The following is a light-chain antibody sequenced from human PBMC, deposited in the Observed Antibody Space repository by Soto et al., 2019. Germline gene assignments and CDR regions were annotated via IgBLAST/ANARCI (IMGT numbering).Light chain of an antibody. CDR1: SSNIGSHT. Sequence: QPVLTQPPSASGTPGQRVTISCSGRSSNIGSHTVNWYQQLPGSAPKLLIYTNNQRPSGVPDRFSGSKSGTSASLAISGLQSEDEADYYCAVWDGSLNGWVFGGGTKVTVL. CDR2: TNN. J-gene: IGLJ3*02. V-gene: IGLV1-44*01. CDR3: AVWDGSLNGWV.